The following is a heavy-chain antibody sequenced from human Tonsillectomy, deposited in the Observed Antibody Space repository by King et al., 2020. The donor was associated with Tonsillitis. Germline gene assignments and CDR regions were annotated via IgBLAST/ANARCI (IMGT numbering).Heavy chain of an antibody. J-gene: IGHJ6*03. D-gene: IGHD1-26*01. CDR1: GFNFSTSD. V-gene: IGHV3-13*01. CDR3: ATEGPAIFPTCELVMEWYSYMDV. Sequence: VQLVESGGVLVQRGGSLRLSCAASGFNFSTSDMSCVRQGVGEGLDWVSTINNTGETSSPGSVRGRFTRSRDNAGNSLNLQVNSLRAVDTAVYYCATEGPAIFPTCELVMEWYSYMDVWGKGTTVTVSS. CDR2: INNTGET.